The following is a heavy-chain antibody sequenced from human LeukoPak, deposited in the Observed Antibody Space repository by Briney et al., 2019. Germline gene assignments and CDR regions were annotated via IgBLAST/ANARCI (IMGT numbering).Heavy chain of an antibody. CDR2: ITPFNGNT. Sequence: ASVKVSCKASGYTFTYRYLHWVRQAPGQAREWMGWITPFNGNTNYAQKFQDRVTITRDRSMSTAYMELSSLRSEDTAMYYCARALGKWELLNWGQGTLVTVSS. CDR1: GYTFTYRY. V-gene: IGHV1-45*02. CDR3: ARALGKWELLN. J-gene: IGHJ4*02. D-gene: IGHD1-26*01.